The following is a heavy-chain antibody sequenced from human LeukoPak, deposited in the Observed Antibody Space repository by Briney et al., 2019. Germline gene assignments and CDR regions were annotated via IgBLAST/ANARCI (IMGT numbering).Heavy chain of an antibody. CDR3: ARGLYCTNGVCYIVAFDI. J-gene: IGHJ3*02. CDR2: ISAYNGNT. D-gene: IGHD2-8*01. CDR1: GCTFTSYG. V-gene: IGHV1-18*01. Sequence: ASVQVSCKASGCTFTSYGISWVRQAPGQELEWMGWISAYNGNTNYEQKLQGRVTMTTDTSTSTAYMELRSLRSDDTAVYYCARGLYCTNGVCYIVAFDIWGQGTMVTVSS.